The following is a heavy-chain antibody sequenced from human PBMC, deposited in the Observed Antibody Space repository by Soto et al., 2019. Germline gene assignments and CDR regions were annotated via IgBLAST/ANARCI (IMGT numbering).Heavy chain of an antibody. Sequence: EVQLMESGGGLVQPGGSLRLSSAASGFSFGASWMAWVRQAPGKGLEWVADIKQDGSEKNYVDSVKGRVTNSRDNAKNSLYVQMTSLRAEEAAVYSCAREPDYGAIDYWGLGTLVTVSA. J-gene: IGHJ4*02. CDR1: GFSFGASW. V-gene: IGHV3-7*01. CDR2: IKQDGSEK. D-gene: IGHD3-10*01. CDR3: AREPDYGAIDY.